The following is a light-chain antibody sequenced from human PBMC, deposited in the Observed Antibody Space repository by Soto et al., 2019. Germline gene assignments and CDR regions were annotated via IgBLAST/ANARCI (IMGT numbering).Light chain of an antibody. CDR3: QQYKNWLWT. CDR2: ATS. Sequence: EIVMTQSPATLSVSPGERATLSCRASQSISSNLAWYQHKPGQAPRLLIYATSTRATGIPARFSGSGSGTEFTLTISSLQSEDFAVYYCQQYKNWLWTFGQGTKVENK. CDR1: QSISSN. V-gene: IGKV3-15*01. J-gene: IGKJ1*01.